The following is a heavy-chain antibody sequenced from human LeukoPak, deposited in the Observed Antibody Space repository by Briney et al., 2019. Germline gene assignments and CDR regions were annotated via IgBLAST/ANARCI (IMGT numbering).Heavy chain of an antibody. D-gene: IGHD4-11*01. CDR1: GGSINSYY. CDR3: ARTTTTFDD. V-gene: IGHV4-59*01. J-gene: IGHJ4*01. Sequence: SETLSLTYTVSGGSINSYYLSWIRQPPGKGLEWIGYVSDTGSTNYNPSLKSRVTISVDTSKNQFYLKLTSVTAADTAVYCARTTTTFDDWGHGTLVTVSS. CDR2: VSDTGST.